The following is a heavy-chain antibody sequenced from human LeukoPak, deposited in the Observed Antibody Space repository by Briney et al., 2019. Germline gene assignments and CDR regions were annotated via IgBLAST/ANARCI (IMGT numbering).Heavy chain of an antibody. D-gene: IGHD4-23*01. J-gene: IGHJ3*02. Sequence: PSETLSLTCAVSGGSISSPYWWSWVRQPPGKGLEWIGEIYHSGSTNYNPSLKSQVIISLDKSKNQFSLKLSSVTAADTAVYYCARDYGYGGNSDAFDIWGQGTMVTVSS. V-gene: IGHV4-4*02. CDR3: ARDYGYGGNSDAFDI. CDR1: GGSISSPYW. CDR2: IYHSGST.